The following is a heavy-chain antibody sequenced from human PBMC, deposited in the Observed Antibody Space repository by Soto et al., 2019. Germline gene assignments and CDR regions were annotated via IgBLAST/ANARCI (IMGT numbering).Heavy chain of an antibody. CDR2: IYHRGST. D-gene: IGHD3-9*01. Sequence: QVQLQESGPGLVKPSGTLSLTCAVSSDSVSSNDWWRWVRQPPGKGLEWIAEIYHRGSTNDNPTLKNRVKLSGDKSTDQGSLKLSSVPAADTVVYYCARVRGPYDVLTAYSPGGWFDPWGEGSLVTDSA. CDR3: ARVRGPYDVLTAYSPGGWFDP. J-gene: IGHJ5*02. V-gene: IGHV4-4*02. CDR1: SDSVSSNDW.